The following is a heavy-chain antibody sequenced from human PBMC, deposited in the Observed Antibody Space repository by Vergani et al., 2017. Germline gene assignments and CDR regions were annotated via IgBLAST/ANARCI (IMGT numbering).Heavy chain of an antibody. Sequence: EVQLVESGGGLVQPGGSLRLSCTASGFTFGYYAMDWFRQAPGQGLGWVGGIRSKAYGQATIYAASVKGRFTIPRDESKSIAYLQMNNLQTEDTAMYYCVRDQVTMLRGSDALDIWGQGTMVTVSS. CDR3: VRDQVTMLRGSDALDI. CDR1: GFTFGYYA. J-gene: IGHJ3*02. V-gene: IGHV3-49*03. D-gene: IGHD3-10*01. CDR2: IRSKAYGQAT.